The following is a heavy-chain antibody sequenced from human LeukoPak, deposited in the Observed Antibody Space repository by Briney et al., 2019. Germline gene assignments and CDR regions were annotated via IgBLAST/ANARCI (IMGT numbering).Heavy chain of an antibody. D-gene: IGHD3-10*01. CDR3: ATGHRYGSGSYYIPWGDY. CDR2: FDPEDGET. V-gene: IGHV1-24*01. J-gene: IGHJ4*02. Sequence: ASVTLSCTVSGYTLTELSMHWVRQAPGKGLGWRGGFDPEDGETIYAQKFQGRVTMTEDTSTDTAYMELSSLRSEDTAVYYCATGHRYGSGSYYIPWGDYWGQGTLVTVSS. CDR1: GYTLTELS.